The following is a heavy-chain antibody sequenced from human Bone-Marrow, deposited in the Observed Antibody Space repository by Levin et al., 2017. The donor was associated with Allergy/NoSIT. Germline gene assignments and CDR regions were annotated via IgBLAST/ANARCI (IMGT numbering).Heavy chain of an antibody. CDR1: GGIFSDYA. J-gene: IGHJ6*02. V-gene: IGHV1-69*13. D-gene: IGHD2-21*02. Sequence: SVKVSCKASGGIFSDYAISWVRQAPGQGLEWMGWIIPIFGTTSQAQKFQDRVTITADESTATSYMELKSLRSEDTALYYCARGNIVVETAVPPDAWGQGTTVTVTS. CDR2: IIPIFGTT. CDR3: ARGNIVVETAVPPDA.